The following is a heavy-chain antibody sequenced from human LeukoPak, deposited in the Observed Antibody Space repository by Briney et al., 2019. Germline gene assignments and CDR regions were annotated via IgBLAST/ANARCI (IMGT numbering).Heavy chain of an antibody. Sequence: SETLSLTCTVSGCSISSYYWSWIRPPPGKGLAWIGYIYYSGSTNYNPSLKSRVTISVDTSKNQFSLKLGSVTAADTAVYYCARVTTRFHAFDIWGQGTMVTVSS. CDR2: IYYSGST. J-gene: IGHJ3*02. CDR3: ARVTTRFHAFDI. V-gene: IGHV4-59*01. CDR1: GCSISSYY. D-gene: IGHD1-1*01.